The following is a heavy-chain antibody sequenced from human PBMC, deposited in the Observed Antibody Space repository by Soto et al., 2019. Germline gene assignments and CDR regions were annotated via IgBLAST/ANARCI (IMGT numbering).Heavy chain of an antibody. Sequence: EVQLVESGGGLVKPGGSLRLSCAASGFTFSSYSMNWVRQAPGKGLEWVSSISSSSSYIYYADSVEGRFTISRDNAKNSLYLQMNSLRAEDTAVYYCAGARGYSSGWYGYWGQGTLVTVSS. D-gene: IGHD6-19*01. CDR3: AGARGYSSGWYGY. CDR2: ISSSSSYI. CDR1: GFTFSSYS. V-gene: IGHV3-21*01. J-gene: IGHJ4*02.